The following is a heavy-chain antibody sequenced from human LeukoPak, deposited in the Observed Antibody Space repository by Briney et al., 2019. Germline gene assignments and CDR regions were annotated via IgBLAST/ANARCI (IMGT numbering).Heavy chain of an antibody. V-gene: IGHV3-53*04. J-gene: IGHJ4*02. CDR2: IYSGGST. CDR1: EFTVSSNY. Sequence: PGGSLRLSCAASEFTVSSNYMSWVRQAPGKGLEWVSVIYSGGSTYYADSVKGRFTISRHNSKNTLYLQMNSPRGEDTAVYYCATIGGDYVSFDNWGQGTLVTVTS. D-gene: IGHD4-17*01. CDR3: ATIGGDYVSFDN.